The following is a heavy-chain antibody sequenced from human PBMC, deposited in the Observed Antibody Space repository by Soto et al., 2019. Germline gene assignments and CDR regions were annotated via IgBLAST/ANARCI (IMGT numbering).Heavy chain of an antibody. Sequence: QVQLVESGGGVVQPGRSLRLSCAASGFTFSSYGMHWVRQAPGTGLDWVAVISYDGRNKYYADSVKGRFTISRDNSKNTVYLQMNSLRAEDTAVYYCAKDEGAADGTGLVYWGQGTLVTVAS. J-gene: IGHJ4*02. CDR1: GFTFSSYG. CDR3: AKDEGAADGTGLVY. D-gene: IGHD6-13*01. V-gene: IGHV3-30*18. CDR2: ISYDGRNK.